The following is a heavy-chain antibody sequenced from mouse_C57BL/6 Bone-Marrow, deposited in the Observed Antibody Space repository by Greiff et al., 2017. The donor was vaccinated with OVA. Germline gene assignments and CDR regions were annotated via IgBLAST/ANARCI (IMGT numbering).Heavy chain of an antibody. V-gene: IGHV1-26*01. D-gene: IGHD1-1*01. Sequence: VQLKQSGPELVKPGASVKISCKASGYTFTDYYMNWVKQSHGKSLEWIGDINPNNGGTSYNQKFKGKATLTVDKSSSTAYMELRSLTSEDSAVYYCARASSPWYFDVWGTGTTVTVSS. J-gene: IGHJ1*03. CDR1: GYTFTDYY. CDR2: INPNNGGT. CDR3: ARASSPWYFDV.